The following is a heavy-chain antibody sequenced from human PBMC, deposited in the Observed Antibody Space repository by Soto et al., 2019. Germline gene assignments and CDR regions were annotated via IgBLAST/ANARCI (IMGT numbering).Heavy chain of an antibody. CDR1: GFSFSNYE. V-gene: IGHV3-48*03. CDR2: ISSGGDTI. D-gene: IGHD6-13*01. Sequence: PGGSLRLSCAASGFSFSNYEMNWVRQAPGKGLEWVAYISSGGDTIHYADSVGGRFTVSRDNARNSLSLQMNTLRVEDTALYYCARDRAAGGYWGQGTLVTVSS. CDR3: ARDRAAGGY. J-gene: IGHJ4*02.